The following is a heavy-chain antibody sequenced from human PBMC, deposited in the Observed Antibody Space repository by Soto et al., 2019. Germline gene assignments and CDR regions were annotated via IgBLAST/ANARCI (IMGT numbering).Heavy chain of an antibody. J-gene: IGHJ4*02. D-gene: IGHD3-22*01. CDR3: ARQTFSYDSSGYYLSGPFDY. Sequence: PGESLKISWKGSGYSFTSDWIGWVRQMPGKGLEWMGIIYPGDSDTRYSPSFQGQVTISADKSISTAYLQWSSLKASDTAMYYCARQTFSYDSSGYYLSGPFDYWGQGTLVTVSS. V-gene: IGHV5-51*01. CDR1: GYSFTSDW. CDR2: IYPGDSDT.